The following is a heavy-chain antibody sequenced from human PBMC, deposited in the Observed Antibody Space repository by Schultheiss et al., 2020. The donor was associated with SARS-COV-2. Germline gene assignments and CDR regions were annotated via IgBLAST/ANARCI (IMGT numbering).Heavy chain of an antibody. CDR1: GFTFSSYV. J-gene: IGHJ4*02. CDR2: ISGSGGST. CDR3: AKDEGSSGWYAGLYY. Sequence: GGSLRLSCAASGFTFSSYVMSWVRQAPGKGLEWVSAISGSGGSTYYADSVKGRFTISRDNSKNTLYLQMNSLRAEDTAVYYCAKDEGSSGWYAGLYYWGQGTLVTVSS. V-gene: IGHV3-23*01. D-gene: IGHD6-19*01.